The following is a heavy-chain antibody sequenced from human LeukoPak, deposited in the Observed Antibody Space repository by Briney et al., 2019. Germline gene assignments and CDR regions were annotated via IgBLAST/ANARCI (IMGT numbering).Heavy chain of an antibody. J-gene: IGHJ4*02. Sequence: PGGSLRLSCAASGFTFSSYSMNWVRQAPRKVLEWVAYISSSSRSICYADSVKGRFTITRDNAKTSMYLQMNSLRAEDTAVYYCARDPDYSSAGFWCQGTRVTVSS. D-gene: IGHD6-25*01. CDR1: GFTFSSYS. V-gene: IGHV3-48*01. CDR2: ISSSSRSI. CDR3: ARDPDYSSAGF.